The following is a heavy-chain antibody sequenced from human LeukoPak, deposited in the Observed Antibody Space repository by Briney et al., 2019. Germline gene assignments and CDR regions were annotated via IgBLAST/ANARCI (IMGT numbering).Heavy chain of an antibody. D-gene: IGHD6-13*01. J-gene: IGHJ3*01. CDR3: AKGRQQLGYHDALDF. Sequence: SLRLSCEASGFTFSSFGMYWVRQAPGKGLEWVAVISYDGSNTDYADSVKGRFTISRDNSKNTLYVQMNSLRGEDTAVYYCAKGRQQLGYHDALDFWGPGTTVTVSA. CDR1: GFTFSSFG. CDR2: ISYDGSNT. V-gene: IGHV3-30*18.